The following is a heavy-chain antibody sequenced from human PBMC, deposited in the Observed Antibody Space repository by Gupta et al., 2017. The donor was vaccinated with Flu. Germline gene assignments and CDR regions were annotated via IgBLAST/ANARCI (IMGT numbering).Heavy chain of an antibody. CDR2: ISDDGSSA. V-gene: IGHV3-30*18. Sequence: QVLLVESGGGVVQPGGSLRLSCAASGFTFRSHAMHWVRQAPGKGLEWLTIISDDGSSATYTDSVKGRFTVSRDNSEKMLYLQMSSLRTEDTAGYYCVKTPANGGSRCYIIDYWGQGTLVTVSA. CDR3: VKTPANGGSRCYIIDY. CDR1: GFTFRSHA. J-gene: IGHJ4*02. D-gene: IGHD2-15*01.